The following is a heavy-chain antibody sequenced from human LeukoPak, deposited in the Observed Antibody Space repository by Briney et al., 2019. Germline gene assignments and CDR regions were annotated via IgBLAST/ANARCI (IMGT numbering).Heavy chain of an antibody. CDR1: GYTFTSYG. Sequence: ASVKVSCKASGYTFTSYGISWVRQAPGQGLEWMGWISAYNGNTNYAQKLQGRVTMTTDTYTSTAYMELRSLRSDDTAVYYCARDGNMITFRGVAEGDQGYYGMDVWGKGTTVTVSS. V-gene: IGHV1-18*04. CDR2: ISAYNGNT. J-gene: IGHJ6*04. D-gene: IGHD3-16*01. CDR3: ARDGNMITFRGVAEGDQGYYGMDV.